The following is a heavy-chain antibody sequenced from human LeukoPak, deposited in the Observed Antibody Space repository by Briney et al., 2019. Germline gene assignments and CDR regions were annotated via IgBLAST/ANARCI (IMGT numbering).Heavy chain of an antibody. D-gene: IGHD5-12*01. CDR2: INHSGST. CDR1: GFTFSNYW. J-gene: IGHJ4*02. CDR3: VRSGGYDKGFDY. V-gene: IGHV4-34*08. Sequence: PGGSLRLSCAASGFTFSNYWMHWVRQAPGKGLEWIGEINHSGSTNYDPSLKSRVTISVDTSKNQFSLKLSSVTAADAAVYYCVRSGGYDKGFDYWGQGTLVTVSS.